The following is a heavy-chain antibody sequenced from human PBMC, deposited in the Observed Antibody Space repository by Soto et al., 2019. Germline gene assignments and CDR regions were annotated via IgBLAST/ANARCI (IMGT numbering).Heavy chain of an antibody. CDR2: IKQDGSEK. CDR1: GFTFSSYW. J-gene: IGHJ6*02. V-gene: IGHV3-7*04. D-gene: IGHD3-10*01. CDR3: ARAAYGGFGESYYYYGMDV. Sequence: EVQLVESGGGLVQPGGSLRLSCAASGFTFSSYWMSWVRQAPGKGLEWVANIKQDGSEKYYVDSVKGRFTISRDNAKNSLYLQMNSLRAEDTAVYYCARAAYGGFGESYYYYGMDVWGQGTTVTASS.